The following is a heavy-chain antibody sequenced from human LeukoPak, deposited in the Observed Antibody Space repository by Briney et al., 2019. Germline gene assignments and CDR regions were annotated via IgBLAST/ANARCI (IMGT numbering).Heavy chain of an antibody. CDR1: GGSIFSYY. V-gene: IGHV4-59*08. D-gene: IGHD6-19*01. CDR2: IYFSGGT. J-gene: IGHJ4*02. Sequence: PSETLSLTCTVSGGSIFSYYWSWIRQPPGKGLEWIGYIYFSGGTIYNPSLKSRVTISVETSKNQFSLKLSSVTAADTAMYYCARGYSSGWSGDWGQGTLVTVSS. CDR3: ARGYSSGWSGD.